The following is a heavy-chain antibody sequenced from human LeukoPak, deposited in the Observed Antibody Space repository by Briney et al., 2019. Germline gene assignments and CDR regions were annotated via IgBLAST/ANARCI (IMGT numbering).Heavy chain of an antibody. D-gene: IGHD2-15*01. CDR3: ARGMVAATLPIDY. CDR2: ISGGGGST. V-gene: IGHV3-23*01. Sequence: GGSLRLSCAASGFTFTSYSMNWVRQAPGKGLEWVSTISGGGGSTYYADSVKGRFTISRDNSKNTLYLQVNSLRAEDTAVYYCARGMVAATLPIDYWGQGTLVTVSS. CDR1: GFTFTSYS. J-gene: IGHJ4*02.